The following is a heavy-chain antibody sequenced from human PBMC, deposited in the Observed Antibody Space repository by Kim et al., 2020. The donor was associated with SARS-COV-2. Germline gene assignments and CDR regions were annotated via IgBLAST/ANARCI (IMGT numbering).Heavy chain of an antibody. D-gene: IGHD3-9*01. CDR2: IDWDDDK. V-gene: IGHV2-70*11. J-gene: IGHJ6*02. CDR3: ARIRLMEGILTGYYNRYYDYGMDV. CDR1: GFSLSTSGMC. Sequence: SGPTLVNPTQTLTLTCTLSGFSLSTSGMCVSWIRQPPGKALEWLARIDWDDDKNYSTSLKTRLTISKDTSKNQVVFIMTNMDPVDTATYYCARIRLMEGILTGYYNRYYDYGMDVWGQGTTVTVSS.